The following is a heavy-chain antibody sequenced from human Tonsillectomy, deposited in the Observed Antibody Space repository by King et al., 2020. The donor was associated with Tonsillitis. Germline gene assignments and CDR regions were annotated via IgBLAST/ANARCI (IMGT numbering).Heavy chain of an antibody. J-gene: IGHJ4*02. CDR1: GDTLSEVS. CDR3: ATGHDLGAHAH. D-gene: IGHD4/OR15-4a*01. V-gene: IGHV1-24*01. CDR2: VDPENGET. Sequence: VQLVQSGAEVKKPGASVRVSCKVSGDTLSEVSVHWVRQAPGKGLEWMGGVDPENGETIYAQNFQDRVIMTVDTSTDTAYMDLSSLISEDTAVYYCATGHDLGAHAHWGQGTLVTVSS.